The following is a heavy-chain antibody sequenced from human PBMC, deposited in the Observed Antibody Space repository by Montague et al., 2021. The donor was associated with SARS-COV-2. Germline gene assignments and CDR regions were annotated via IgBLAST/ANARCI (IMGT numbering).Heavy chain of an antibody. J-gene: IGHJ4*02. CDR3: ARLTAGYCSGGSCYWGTGFDY. CDR1: GGSISSYY. V-gene: IGHV4-59*06. Sequence: SETLSLTCTVSGGSISSYYWSWIRQPPGKGLEWIGYIYYSGSTYYNPSLKSRVTISVDTSKNQFPLKLSSVTAADTAVYYCARLTAGYCSGGSCYWGTGFDYWGQGTLVTVSS. D-gene: IGHD2-15*01. CDR2: IYYSGST.